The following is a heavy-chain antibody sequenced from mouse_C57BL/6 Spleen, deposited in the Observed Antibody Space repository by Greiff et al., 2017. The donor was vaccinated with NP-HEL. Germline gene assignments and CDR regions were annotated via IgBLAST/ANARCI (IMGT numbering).Heavy chain of an antibody. V-gene: IGHV1-82*01. D-gene: IGHD2-4*01. CDR2: IYPGDGDT. CDR3: ARALYDYLFAY. CDR1: GYAFSSSW. Sequence: VQLVESGPELVKPGASVKISCKASGYAFSSSWMNWVKQRPGKGLEWIGRIYPGDGDTNYNGKFKGKATLTADKSSSTAYMQLSSLTSEDSAVYFCARALYDYLFAYWGQGTLVTVSA. J-gene: IGHJ3*01.